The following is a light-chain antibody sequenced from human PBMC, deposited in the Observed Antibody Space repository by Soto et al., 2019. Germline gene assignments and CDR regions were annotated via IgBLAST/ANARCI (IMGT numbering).Light chain of an antibody. V-gene: IGKV1-5*01. J-gene: IGKJ2*01. CDR2: DVS. CDR1: QSISRW. Sequence: DIQMTQSPSTLSASVGDRVTITCRASQSISRWLAWYHQKPGKAPKLLISDVSTLQSGVPSRFSGSGSGTEFTRTISILQPDDFSTYYCQQYNFYPYTFGQGTKLEI. CDR3: QQYNFYPYT.